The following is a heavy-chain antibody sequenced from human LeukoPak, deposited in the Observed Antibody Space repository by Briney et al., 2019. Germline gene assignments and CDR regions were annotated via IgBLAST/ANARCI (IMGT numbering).Heavy chain of an antibody. CDR1: GYTFTSYG. CDR2: INPNSGGT. J-gene: IGHJ4*02. D-gene: IGHD3-22*01. Sequence: ASVKVSCKASGYTFTSYGISWVRQAPGQGLEWMGWINPNSGGTNYAQKFQGRVTMTRDTSISTAYMELSRLRSDDTAVYYCAREEKNYYDSSGYPLDYWGQGTLVTVSS. V-gene: IGHV1-2*02. CDR3: AREEKNYYDSSGYPLDY.